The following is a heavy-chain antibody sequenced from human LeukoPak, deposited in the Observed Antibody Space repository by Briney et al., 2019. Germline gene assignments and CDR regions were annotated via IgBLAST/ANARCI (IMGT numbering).Heavy chain of an antibody. CDR1: GGSISSYY. Sequence: PSETLSLTCTVSGGSISSYYWSWIRQPAGKGLEWIGRICTSGSTNYNPSLNRRVTMSVDTSNNQYSLKLSSVTAADTAVYYCARVGAVAAIPYYYYYMDVWGKGTTVTVSS. CDR3: ARVGAVAAIPYYYYYMDV. V-gene: IGHV4-4*07. J-gene: IGHJ6*03. D-gene: IGHD6-19*01. CDR2: ICTSGST.